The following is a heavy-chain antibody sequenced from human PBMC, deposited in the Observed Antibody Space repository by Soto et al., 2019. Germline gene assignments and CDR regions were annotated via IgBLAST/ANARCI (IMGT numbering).Heavy chain of an antibody. CDR3: ARSSITLVRGADYTMDV. CDR2: IIPIFGTA. J-gene: IGHJ6*02. CDR1: GGTFSSYA. D-gene: IGHD3-10*01. V-gene: IGHV1-69*01. Sequence: QVQLVQSGAEVKKPGSSVKVSCKASGGTFSSYAISWVRQAPGRGLEWMGGIIPIFGTANYAQKFQDRVTITADESTSTAYMELSSLRSEDTAVYYCARSSITLVRGADYTMDVWGQGTTVTVSS.